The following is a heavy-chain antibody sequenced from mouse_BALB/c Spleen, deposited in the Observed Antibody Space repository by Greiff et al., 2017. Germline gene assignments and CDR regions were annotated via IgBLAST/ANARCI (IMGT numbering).Heavy chain of an antibody. Sequence: VQLVESGAELARPGASVKMSCKASGYTFTSYTMHWVKQRPGQGLEWIGYINPSSGYTNYNQKFKDKATLTADKSSSTAYMQLSSLTSEDSAVYYCARSTMITTIYFDYWGQGTTLTVSS. CDR2: INPSSGYT. CDR3: ARSTMITTIYFDY. CDR1: GYTFTSYT. V-gene: IGHV1-4*01. J-gene: IGHJ2*01. D-gene: IGHD2-4*01.